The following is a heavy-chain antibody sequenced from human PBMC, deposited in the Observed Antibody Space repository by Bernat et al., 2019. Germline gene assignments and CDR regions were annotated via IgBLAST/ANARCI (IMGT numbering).Heavy chain of an antibody. CDR1: GFTFSSYG. CDR2: ISYDGSNK. Sequence: QVQLVESGGGVVQPGRSLRLSCAASGFTFSSYGMHWVRQAPGKGLEWVAVISYDGSNKYYADSVKGRFTISRDNSKNTLYLQMNSLRAEDTALYYCARAYTSDAFDIWGQGTMVTVSS. CDR3: ARAYTSDAFDI. J-gene: IGHJ3*02. D-gene: IGHD4-11*01. V-gene: IGHV3-30*03.